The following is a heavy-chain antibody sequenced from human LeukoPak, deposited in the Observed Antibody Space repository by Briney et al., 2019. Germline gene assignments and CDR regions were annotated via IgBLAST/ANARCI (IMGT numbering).Heavy chain of an antibody. D-gene: IGHD2-2*01. J-gene: IGHJ6*03. Sequence: ASVKVSCKVSGYTLTELSMHWVRQAPGKGLEWMGGFDPEDGETIYAQKFQGRVTMTEDTSTGTAYMELSSLRSEDTAVYYCATGRICRSSTSCAYYMDVWGKGTTVTVSS. CDR1: GYTLTELS. V-gene: IGHV1-24*01. CDR3: ATGRICRSSTSCAYYMDV. CDR2: FDPEDGET.